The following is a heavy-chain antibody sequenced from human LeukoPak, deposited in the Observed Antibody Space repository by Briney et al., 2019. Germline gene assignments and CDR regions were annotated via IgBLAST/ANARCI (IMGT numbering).Heavy chain of an antibody. CDR3: ASMYYDILTGRELDY. D-gene: IGHD3-9*01. J-gene: IGHJ4*02. CDR2: ISSSSSTI. CDR1: GFTFSSYS. V-gene: IGHV3-48*01. Sequence: PGGSLRLSCAASGFTFSSYSMNWVRQAPGKGLEWVSYISSSSSTIYYADSVKGRFTISRDNAKNSLYLQMNSLRAEDTAVYYCASMYYDILTGRELDYWGQGTLVTVSS.